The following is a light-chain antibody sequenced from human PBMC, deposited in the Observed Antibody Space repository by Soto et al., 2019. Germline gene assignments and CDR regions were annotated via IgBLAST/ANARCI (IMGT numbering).Light chain of an antibody. CDR3: CSYAGSYSWV. CDR2: DVS. V-gene: IGLV2-11*01. J-gene: IGLJ3*02. CDR1: SSDVGGYTY. Sequence: QSALTRPRSVSGSPGQSVTISCTGTSSDVGGYTYVSWYQQHPGKAPKLMIYDVSKRPSGVPDRFSGSKSGNTASLTISGLQAEDEADYYCCSYAGSYSWVFGGGTKLTVL.